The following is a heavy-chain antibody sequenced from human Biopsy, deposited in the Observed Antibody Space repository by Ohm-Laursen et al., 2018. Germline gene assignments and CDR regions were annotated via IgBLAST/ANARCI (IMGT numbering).Heavy chain of an antibody. CDR2: IIPSLDLA. J-gene: IGHJ4*02. CDR3: ARGGKYYDSSGFYHVSLDY. D-gene: IGHD3-22*01. CDR1: GDTFKNYA. Sequence: SVKVSCKVSGDTFKNYALTWVRQAPGQGLEWLGRIIPSLDLADNAHQFQGRATITADKSTSTAYMEVTNLRPEDTAMYYCARGGKYYDSSGFYHVSLDYWGQGSLVIVSS. V-gene: IGHV1-69*04.